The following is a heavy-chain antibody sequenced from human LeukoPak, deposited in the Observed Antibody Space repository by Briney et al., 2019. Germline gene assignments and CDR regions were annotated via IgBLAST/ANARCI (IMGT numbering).Heavy chain of an antibody. J-gene: IGHJ4*02. CDR3: ARGRYYGSGSYLSYFDY. D-gene: IGHD3-10*01. Sequence: SETLSLTCTVSGGSISSGDYYWSWIRQSPGKGLEWIGSIYYDGSTYYKPSLKSRVSISVDTSKNQFSQKLSSVTAADTAVYYCARGRYYGSGSYLSYFDYWGQGTLATVSS. CDR1: GGSISSGDYY. V-gene: IGHV4-39*07. CDR2: IYYDGST.